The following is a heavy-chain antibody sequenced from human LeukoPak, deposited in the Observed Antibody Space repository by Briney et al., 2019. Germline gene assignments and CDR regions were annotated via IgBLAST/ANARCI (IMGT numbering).Heavy chain of an antibody. D-gene: IGHD5-12*01. V-gene: IGHV3-23*01. Sequence: GGSLRLSCAGSGFPFSSHGMNWVRQAPGKGLEWVSGISPGGGPTYYADSVKGRFSISRDDLKDTLYLQMTNLRAEDTAVYYCAKDGAWLRFDDWGQGILVTVSS. CDR3: AKDGAWLRFDD. CDR1: GFPFSSHG. J-gene: IGHJ4*02. CDR2: ISPGGGPT.